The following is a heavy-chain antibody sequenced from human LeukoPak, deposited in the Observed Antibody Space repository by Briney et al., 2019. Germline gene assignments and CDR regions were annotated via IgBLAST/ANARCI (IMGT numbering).Heavy chain of an antibody. CDR3: ARVAVAGRVYCYYYGMDV. V-gene: IGHV4-34*01. J-gene: IGHJ6*02. Sequence: SETLSLTCAVYGGSFSGYYWSWIRQPPGKGLEWIGEINHSGSTNYNPSLKSRVTISVDTSKNQFSLKLSSVTAADTAVYYCARVAVAGRVYCYYYGMDVWGQGTTVTVSS. CDR2: INHSGST. CDR1: GGSFSGYY. D-gene: IGHD6-19*01.